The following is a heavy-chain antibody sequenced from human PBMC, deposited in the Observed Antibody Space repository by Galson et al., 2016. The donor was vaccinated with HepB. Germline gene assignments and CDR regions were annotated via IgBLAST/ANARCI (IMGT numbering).Heavy chain of an antibody. D-gene: IGHD4/OR15-4a*01. CDR2: MKARTFNT. V-gene: IGHV1-8*01. CDR1: GFIFNNYD. Sequence: SVKVSCKASGFIFNNYDFNWVRQATGQGLEFMGWMKARTFNTGFAQSFQDRLTMTRNASTSTVYMELSSLRPEDTAVYYCARMNMATGWFDLWGQGTLVTVSS. CDR3: ARMNMATGWFDL. J-gene: IGHJ5*02.